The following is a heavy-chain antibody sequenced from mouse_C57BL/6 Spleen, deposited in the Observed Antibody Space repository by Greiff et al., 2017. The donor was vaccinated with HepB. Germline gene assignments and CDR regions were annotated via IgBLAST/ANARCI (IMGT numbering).Heavy chain of an antibody. D-gene: IGHD1-1*01. Sequence: VHVKQSVAELVRPGASVKLSCTASGFNIKNTYMHWVKQRPEQGLEWIGRIDPANGNTKYAPKFQGKATITADTSSNTAYLQLSSLTSEDTAIYYCARRRHYEGYFDVWGTGTTVTVSS. J-gene: IGHJ1*03. CDR3: ARRRHYEGYFDV. CDR2: IDPANGNT. CDR1: GFNIKNTY. V-gene: IGHV14-3*01.